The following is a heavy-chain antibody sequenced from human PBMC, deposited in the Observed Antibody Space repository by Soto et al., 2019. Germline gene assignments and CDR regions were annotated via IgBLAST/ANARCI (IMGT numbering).Heavy chain of an antibody. J-gene: IGHJ4*02. CDR3: AKESGGERYAAYFDL. Sequence: QVQLVESGGGVVQPGTSLRLACAASGFTLSNIGMQWVRQAPGKGLEWVAVISAGGNTKYYADSVKGRFTISRDNSKDTLFLQMTSLRTEDTAVYYCAKESGGERYAAYFDLWGQGTLVIVS. CDR2: ISAGGNTK. V-gene: IGHV3-30*18. CDR1: GFTLSNIG. D-gene: IGHD2-21*01.